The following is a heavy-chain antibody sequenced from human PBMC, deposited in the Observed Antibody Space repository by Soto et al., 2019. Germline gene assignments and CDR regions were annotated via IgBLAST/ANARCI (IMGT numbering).Heavy chain of an antibody. D-gene: IGHD2-15*01. J-gene: IGHJ4*02. V-gene: IGHV4-34*01. CDR2: INHSGSS. CDR1: GGSFSGYS. CDR3: ARGLFSDNSYSGGWYYFDS. Sequence: QVQLQQWGAGLLKPSETLSLTCAVNGGSFSGYSWTWIRQSPGKGLEWIGQINHSGSSIYSPSLNRALTISLLHSKNHFSLEPTSATAAHAPVYFCARGLFSDNSYSGGWYYFDSWGQGTLVAVSS.